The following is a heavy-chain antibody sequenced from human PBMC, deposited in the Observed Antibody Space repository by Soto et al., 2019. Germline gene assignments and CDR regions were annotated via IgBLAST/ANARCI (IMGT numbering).Heavy chain of an antibody. V-gene: IGHV1-69*13. CDR1: GGTFSSYA. Sequence: SVKVSCKASGGTFSSYAISWVRQAPGQGLEWMGGIIPIFGTANYAQKFQGRVTITADESTSTAYMELSSLRSEDTAVYYCARDLSRRGWYHNFDYWGQGTLVTVS. CDR3: ARDLSRRGWYHNFDY. J-gene: IGHJ4*02. CDR2: IIPIFGTA. D-gene: IGHD6-19*01.